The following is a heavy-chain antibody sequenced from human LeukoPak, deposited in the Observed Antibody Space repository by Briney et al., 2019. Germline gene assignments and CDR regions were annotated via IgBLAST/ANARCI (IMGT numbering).Heavy chain of an antibody. J-gene: IGHJ4*02. CDR1: GGSFSGYY. Sequence: SETLSLTCAVYGGSFSGYYWSWIRQPPGKGLEWIGEINHSGSTNYNPSLKSRVTISVDTSKNQFSLKLSSVTAADAAVYYCARGHNYYYDSTTYYFDYWGQGTLVTVSS. V-gene: IGHV4-34*01. CDR2: INHSGST. D-gene: IGHD3-22*01. CDR3: ARGHNYYYDSTTYYFDY.